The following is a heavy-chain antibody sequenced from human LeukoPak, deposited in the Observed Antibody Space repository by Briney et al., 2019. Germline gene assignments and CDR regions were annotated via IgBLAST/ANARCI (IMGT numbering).Heavy chain of an antibody. CDR2: INHSGST. J-gene: IGHJ4*02. V-gene: IGHV4-34*01. CDR3: ARGAPKYYYDSSGGTYFDY. CDR1: DGSFSGYY. D-gene: IGHD3-22*01. Sequence: PSETLSLTCAVYDGSFSGYYWSWIRQPPGKGLEWIGEINHSGSTNYNPSLKSRVTISVDTSKNQFSLKLSSVTAADTAVYYCARGAPKYYYDSSGGTYFDYWGQGTLVTVSS.